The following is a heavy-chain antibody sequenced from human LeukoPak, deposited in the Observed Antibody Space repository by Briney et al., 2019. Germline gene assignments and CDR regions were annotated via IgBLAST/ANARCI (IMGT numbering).Heavy chain of an antibody. J-gene: IGHJ4*02. Sequence: SETLSLTCTVSGGSISSYYWSWIRQPPGKGLEWIGYIYYSGSTYYNPSLKSRVTISVDTSKNQFSLKLSSVTAADTAVYYCARAFARSYDYWGQGTLVTVSS. CDR3: ARAFARSYDY. CDR2: IYYSGST. CDR1: GGSISSYY. D-gene: IGHD3-10*01. V-gene: IGHV4-59*08.